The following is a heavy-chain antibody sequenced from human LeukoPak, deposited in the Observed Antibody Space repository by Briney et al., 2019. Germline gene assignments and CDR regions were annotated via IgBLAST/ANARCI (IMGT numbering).Heavy chain of an antibody. CDR2: IYNSGST. J-gene: IGHJ4*02. D-gene: IGHD6-19*01. Sequence: SETLSLTCTVSGGSTSSSGYYWGWVRQPPGKGLEWIGSIYNSGSTYYNPSLKSRVTISVDTSKNHFSLKLSSVTAADTAVYYCARSIAVAGFGHFDYWGQGTLVTVSS. CDR1: GGSTSSSGYY. V-gene: IGHV4-39*02. CDR3: ARSIAVAGFGHFDY.